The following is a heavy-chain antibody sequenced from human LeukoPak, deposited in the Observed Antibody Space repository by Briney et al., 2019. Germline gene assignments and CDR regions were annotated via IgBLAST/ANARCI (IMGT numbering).Heavy chain of an antibody. CDR2: ISYDGSNK. CDR3: ARGRKLVTMVQSIDY. J-gene: IGHJ4*02. CDR1: GFTFSSYA. V-gene: IGHV3-30-3*01. Sequence: GGSLRLSCAASGFTFSSYAMHWVRQAPGKGLEWVAVISYDGSNKYYADSVKGRFTISRDNSKNTLYLQMNSLRAEDTAVYYCARGRKLVTMVQSIDYWGQGTLVTVSS. D-gene: IGHD3-10*01.